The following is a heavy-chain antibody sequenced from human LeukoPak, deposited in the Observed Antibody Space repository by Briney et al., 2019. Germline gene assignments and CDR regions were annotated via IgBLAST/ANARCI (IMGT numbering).Heavy chain of an antibody. CDR2: KGNSAGDT. Sequence: GGSLRLSCAAAGFTFSSYGMCWVRQPPGKGLEWVSCKGNSAGDTFYAESVRGRFTISRDNPRNTLFLEMNSLRVEDTAIYYCAKRGGESGGWGFFDYWGPGALVTVSS. CDR3: AKRGGESGGWGFFDY. D-gene: IGHD6-19*01. CDR1: GFTFSSYG. V-gene: IGHV3-23*01. J-gene: IGHJ4*02.